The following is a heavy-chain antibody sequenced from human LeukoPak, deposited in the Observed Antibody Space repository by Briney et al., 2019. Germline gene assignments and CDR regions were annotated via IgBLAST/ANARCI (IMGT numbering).Heavy chain of an antibody. CDR1: GYTFTSYY. CDR2: INPSGGST. Sequence: ASVKVSCKASGYTFTSYYMHWVRQAPGQGLEWMGIINPSGGSTSYAQKFQGRVTITRDTSTSTVYMELSSLRSEDTAVYYCARAKYYDILTGYPAWDYWGQGTLVTVSS. J-gene: IGHJ4*02. CDR3: ARAKYYDILTGYPAWDY. D-gene: IGHD3-9*01. V-gene: IGHV1-46*01.